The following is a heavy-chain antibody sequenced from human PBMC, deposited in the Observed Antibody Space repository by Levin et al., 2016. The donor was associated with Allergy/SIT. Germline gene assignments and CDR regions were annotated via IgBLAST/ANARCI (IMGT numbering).Heavy chain of an antibody. J-gene: IGHJ3*02. V-gene: IGHV4-31*02. D-gene: IGHD2-2*01. Sequence: WIRQPPGKGLEWIGYIFYSGNAYYNPSLKSRVTISVDTSEMQFSLKLSSVTAADTAVYYCAAYCSSTSCYAFDIWGQGTMVTVSS. CDR2: IFYSGNA. CDR3: AAYCSSTSCYAFDI.